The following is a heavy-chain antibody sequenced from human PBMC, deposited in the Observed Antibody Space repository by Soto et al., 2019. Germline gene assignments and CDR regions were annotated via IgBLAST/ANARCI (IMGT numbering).Heavy chain of an antibody. CDR2: IYYSENT. CDR3: ARRYGDCFDF. D-gene: IGHD4-17*01. CDR1: GGSISSYY. J-gene: IGHJ4*02. V-gene: IGHV4-59*08. Sequence: QVQLQESGPGLVKPSETLSLTCTVSGGSISSYYWSWIRQPPGKGLEWIGYIYYSENTNYNPSLKSRVTISVDTSKNQFSLKLSSVTAADTAVYYCARRYGDCFDFWGQGTLVTVSS.